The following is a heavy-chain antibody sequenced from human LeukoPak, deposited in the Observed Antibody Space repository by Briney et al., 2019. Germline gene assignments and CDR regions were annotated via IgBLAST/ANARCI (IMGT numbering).Heavy chain of an antibody. Sequence: PGGSLRLSCAASGFTFRSNWMSWVRQAPGKGLEWVANINQDGSEKYYVDSVKGRFTISRDNAENSLYLHMNSPRAEDTAVYYCARSAYDYSEGTYWGQGTLVSVSS. V-gene: IGHV3-7*01. D-gene: IGHD2-15*01. CDR1: GFTFRSNW. J-gene: IGHJ4*02. CDR3: ARSAYDYSEGTY. CDR2: INQDGSEK.